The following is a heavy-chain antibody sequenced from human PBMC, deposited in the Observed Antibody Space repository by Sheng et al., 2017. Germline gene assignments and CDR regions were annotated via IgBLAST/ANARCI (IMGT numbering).Heavy chain of an antibody. J-gene: IGHJ4*02. D-gene: IGHD3-16*02. CDR1: GFTFSSYS. CDR2: ISSSSSYI. CDR3: ARDDYIWGSYRSPYYFDY. V-gene: IGHV3-21*02. Sequence: EVQLVESGGGLVKSGGSLRLSCAGSGFTFSSYSMNWVRQAPGKGLEWVSSISSSSSYIYYADSVKGRFTISRDNAKNSLYLQMNSLRAEDTAVYYCARDDYIWGSYRSPYYFDYWGQGTLVTVSS.